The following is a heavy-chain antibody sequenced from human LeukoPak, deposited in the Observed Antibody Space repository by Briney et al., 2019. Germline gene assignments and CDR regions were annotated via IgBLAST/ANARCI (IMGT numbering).Heavy chain of an antibody. CDR3: ARALWVYDNQYIVPMDY. J-gene: IGHJ4*02. CDR2: INPNSGGT. V-gene: IGHV1-2*02. D-gene: IGHD2-8*01. CDR1: GYTFTGYY. Sequence: ASVKVSCKTSGYTFTGYYMHWVRQAPGQGLEWMGWINPNSGGTNYAQKFQGRVTMTRDTSISTAYMELSRLRSDDTAVYYCARALWVYDNQYIVPMDYWGQGTLVTVSS.